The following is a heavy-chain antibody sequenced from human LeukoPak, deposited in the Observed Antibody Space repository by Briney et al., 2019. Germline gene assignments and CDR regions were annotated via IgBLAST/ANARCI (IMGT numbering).Heavy chain of an antibody. CDR2: MYHTGST. Sequence: PSETLSLTCTVSGGSISSYYWSWIRQPPGKGLEWIGRMYHTGSTMYNPSFRSRVTISVDTSKNQFSLKLNSVTAADTAVYYCARRPSDWYSPIDYWGPGTLVTVS. CDR1: GGSISSYY. V-gene: IGHV4-59*08. D-gene: IGHD6-19*01. CDR3: ARRPSDWYSPIDY. J-gene: IGHJ4*02.